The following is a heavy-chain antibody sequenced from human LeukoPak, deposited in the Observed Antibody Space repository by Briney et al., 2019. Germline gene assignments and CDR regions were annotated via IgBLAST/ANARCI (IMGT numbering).Heavy chain of an antibody. CDR1: GYTFTIYG. CDR3: ARDLYYDFWSGYVHDAFDI. D-gene: IGHD3-3*01. CDR2: ISAYNGNT. V-gene: IGHV1-18*01. Sequence: ASVKVSCKASGYTFTIYGISWVRQAPGQGLEWMGWISAYNGNTNYAQKLQGRVTMTTDTSTSTAYMELRSLRSDDTAVYYCARDLYYDFWSGYVHDAFDIWGQGTMVTVSS. J-gene: IGHJ3*02.